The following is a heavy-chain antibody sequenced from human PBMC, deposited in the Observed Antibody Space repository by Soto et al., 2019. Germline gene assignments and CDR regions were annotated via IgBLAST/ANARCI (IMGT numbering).Heavy chain of an antibody. CDR2: IIPIFGTA. CDR3: ARDHVAAAGTVQDAFDI. Sequence: SVKVSCKASGCTFSSYAISWVRQAPGQGLEWMGGIIPIFGTANYAQKFQGRVTITADESTSTAYMELSSLRSEDTAVYYCARDHVAAAGTVQDAFDIWGQGTMVTVSS. D-gene: IGHD6-13*01. J-gene: IGHJ3*02. CDR1: GCTFSSYA. V-gene: IGHV1-69*13.